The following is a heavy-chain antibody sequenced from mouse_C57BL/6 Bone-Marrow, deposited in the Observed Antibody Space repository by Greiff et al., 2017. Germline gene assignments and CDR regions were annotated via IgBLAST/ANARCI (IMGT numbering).Heavy chain of an antibody. J-gene: IGHJ3*01. V-gene: IGHV1-15*01. Sequence: QVQLQQSGAELVRPGASVTLSCKASGYTFTDYEMHWVKQTPVHGLEWIGAIDPETGGTAYNQKFKGKAILTADKSSSTAYMELRSLTSEDSAVYVCTQIYYGYDVFAYWGQGTLVTVSA. CDR2: IDPETGGT. D-gene: IGHD2-2*01. CDR3: TQIYYGYDVFAY. CDR1: GYTFTDYE.